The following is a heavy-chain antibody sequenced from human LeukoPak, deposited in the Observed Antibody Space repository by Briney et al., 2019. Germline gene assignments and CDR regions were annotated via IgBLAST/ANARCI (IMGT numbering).Heavy chain of an antibody. J-gene: IGHJ4*02. D-gene: IGHD3-10*01. CDR1: GFTFSSYG. Sequence: GGSLRLSCAASGFTFSSYGMHWVRQAPGKGLEWVAVIWYDGNNKYYADSVRGRFTISRDNTKNTLNLQMNSLRAEDTAVYYCTSGGAYGSGEPVFDYWGQGTLVTVSS. CDR3: TSGGAYGSGEPVFDY. CDR2: IWYDGNNK. V-gene: IGHV3-33*01.